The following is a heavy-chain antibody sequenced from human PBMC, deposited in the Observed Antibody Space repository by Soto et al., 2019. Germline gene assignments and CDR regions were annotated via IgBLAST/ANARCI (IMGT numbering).Heavy chain of an antibody. CDR2: MNPNSGNT. CDR1: GYTFTSYD. J-gene: IGHJ3*02. CDR3: ARNGYDFWSGYYTVRADI. Sequence: ASVKVSCKASGYTFTSYDINWVRQATGQGLEWMGWMNPNSGNTGYAQKFQGRVTMTRNTSISTAYMELSSLRSEDTAVYYCARNGYDFWSGYYTVRADIRGQGTMVTVSS. V-gene: IGHV1-8*01. D-gene: IGHD3-3*01.